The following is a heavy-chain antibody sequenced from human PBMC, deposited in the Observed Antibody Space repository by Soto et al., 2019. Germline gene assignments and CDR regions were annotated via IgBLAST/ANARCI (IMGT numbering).Heavy chain of an antibody. Sequence: PVGSLRLSCAASGFTFSSYSMNWVRQAPGKGLEWVSSISSSSSYIYYADSVKGRFTISRDNAKNSLYLQMNSLRAEDTAVYYCARGVAPFGVVISDDNWFDPWGQGTLVTVS. D-gene: IGHD3-3*01. CDR3: ARGVAPFGVVISDDNWFDP. J-gene: IGHJ5*02. CDR1: GFTFSSYS. V-gene: IGHV3-21*01. CDR2: ISSSSSYI.